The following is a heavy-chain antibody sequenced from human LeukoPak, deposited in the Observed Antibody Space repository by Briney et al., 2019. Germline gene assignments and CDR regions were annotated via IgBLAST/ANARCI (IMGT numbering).Heavy chain of an antibody. Sequence: PSETLSLTCTVSGVSISSGGYYWSWIRQHPGKGLEWIGYIYYSGSTYYNPSLKSRVTISVDTSKNQFSLKLSSVTAADTAVYYCTRSTNYYDSSGYYFWGQGTLVTVSS. CDR1: GVSISSGGYY. J-gene: IGHJ4*02. CDR2: IYYSGST. CDR3: TRSTNYYDSSGYYF. D-gene: IGHD3-22*01. V-gene: IGHV4-61*08.